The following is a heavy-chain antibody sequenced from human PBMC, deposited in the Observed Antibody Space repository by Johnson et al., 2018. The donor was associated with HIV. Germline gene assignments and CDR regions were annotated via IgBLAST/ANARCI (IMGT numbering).Heavy chain of an antibody. CDR1: GFTVSSNY. Sequence: VQLVESGGGLIQPGGSLRLSCAASGFTVSSNYMSWVRQAPGKGLEWVSGISWNSGSIGYADSVKGRFTISRDNAKNSLYLQMNSLRAEDTALYYCARGALGAFDIWGQGTMVTVSS. D-gene: IGHD3-3*02. J-gene: IGHJ3*02. CDR2: SWNSGSI. CDR3: ARGALGAFDI. V-gene: IGHV3-53*01.